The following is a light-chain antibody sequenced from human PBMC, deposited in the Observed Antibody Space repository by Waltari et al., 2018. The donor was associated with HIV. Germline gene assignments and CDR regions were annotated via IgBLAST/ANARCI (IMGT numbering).Light chain of an antibody. CDR1: RSHTGAGHA. CDR3: HSYDSSLEV. V-gene: IGLV1-40*01. J-gene: IGLJ1*01. Sequence: QYVLPQPPSVSGAPGPRVTIACTGSRSHTGAGHAQHWYQQLPGTAPKLLIYGNSNRPSGVPDRFSGSKSGTSSSLAITGLQAEDEADYYCHSYDSSLEVFGTGTKVTVL. CDR2: GNS.